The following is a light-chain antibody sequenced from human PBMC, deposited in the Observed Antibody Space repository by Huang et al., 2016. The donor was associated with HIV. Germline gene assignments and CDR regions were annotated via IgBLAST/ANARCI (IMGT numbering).Light chain of an antibody. CDR3: QQYNNWPYT. CDR1: QSVGSK. J-gene: IGKJ2*01. V-gene: IGKV3-15*01. CDR2: GAA. Sequence: DTVMTQTPATLSVSPGARATLSCRASQSVGSKLAWFQQKPGQAPRLLIHGAAPRATGIPARFSGSGSGTEFTLTISSLQSEDVAVYYCQQYNNWPYTFGQGTKLEIK.